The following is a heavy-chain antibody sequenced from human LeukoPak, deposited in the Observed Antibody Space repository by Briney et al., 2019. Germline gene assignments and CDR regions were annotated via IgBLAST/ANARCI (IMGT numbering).Heavy chain of an antibody. J-gene: IGHJ4*02. V-gene: IGHV3-23*01. D-gene: IGHD4/OR15-4a*01. CDR1: GFTFYDYG. CDR3: ANLDYGDYFDY. CDR2: INGNGITT. Sequence: GGSLRLSCAASGFTFYDYGMSWVRQPPGKGLEWVSAINGNGITTYYVDSVKGRFTISRDNSKNTLYLQMNGLRAEDTAVYYCANLDYGDYFDYWGQGTLVTVSS.